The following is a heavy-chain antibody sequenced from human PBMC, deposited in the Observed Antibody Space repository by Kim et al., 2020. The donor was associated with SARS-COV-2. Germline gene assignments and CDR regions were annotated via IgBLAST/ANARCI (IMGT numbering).Heavy chain of an antibody. Sequence: GGSLRLSCEASGFTFSNYWMAWVRQAPGKGLVWVAVMTKDGGETNSLDSVKGRFTSSRDNANNSLYLQMNSLRAEDTAVYYCVRDMSILWYGEFDYWGQGTLVTVSA. CDR1: GFTFSNYW. CDR3: VRDMSILWYGEFDY. V-gene: IGHV3-7*03. J-gene: IGHJ4*02. D-gene: IGHD3-10*01. CDR2: MTKDGGET.